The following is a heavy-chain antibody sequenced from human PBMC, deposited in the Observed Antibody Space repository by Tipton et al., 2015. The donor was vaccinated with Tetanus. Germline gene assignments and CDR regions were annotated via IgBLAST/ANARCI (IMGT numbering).Heavy chain of an antibody. J-gene: IGHJ4*02. CDR2: VASSGNS. CDR1: GGSVSSYY. V-gene: IGHV4-4*07. CDR3: ARGWSECSSWSCSPFDS. Sequence: TLSLTCTVSGGSVSSYYWTWFRQPPGKRLEWIGFVASSGNSNYSPSLTGRVSMSLDTSKHQFSLSLTSATAADTAVYYCARGWSECSSWSCSPFDSWGQGTLVTVSS. D-gene: IGHD2-2*01.